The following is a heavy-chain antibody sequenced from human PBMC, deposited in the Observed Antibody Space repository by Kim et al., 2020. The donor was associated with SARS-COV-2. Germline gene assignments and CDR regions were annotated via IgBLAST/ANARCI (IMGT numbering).Heavy chain of an antibody. Sequence: ASVKVSCKVSGYTLTELSMHWVRQAPGKGLEWMGGFDPEDGETIYAQKFQGRVTMTEDTSTDTAYMELSSLRSEDTAVYYCATAEGSGSFLEFDYWGQGTLVTVSS. CDR3: ATAEGSGSFLEFDY. CDR1: GYTLTELS. D-gene: IGHD3-10*01. J-gene: IGHJ4*02. CDR2: FDPEDGET. V-gene: IGHV1-24*01.